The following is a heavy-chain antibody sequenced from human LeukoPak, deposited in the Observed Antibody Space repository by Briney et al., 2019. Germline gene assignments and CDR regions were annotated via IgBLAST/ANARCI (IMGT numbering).Heavy chain of an antibody. D-gene: IGHD3-10*01. Sequence: PSETLSLTCTVSGGSISSYYWSWIRQPPGKGLEWIGYIYYSGSTNYNPSLKSRVTIPVDTSKNQFSLKLSSVTAADTAVYYCARVPTMVRRPNWFDPWGQGTLVTVSS. CDR1: GGSISSYY. CDR2: IYYSGST. J-gene: IGHJ5*02. V-gene: IGHV4-59*01. CDR3: ARVPTMVRRPNWFDP.